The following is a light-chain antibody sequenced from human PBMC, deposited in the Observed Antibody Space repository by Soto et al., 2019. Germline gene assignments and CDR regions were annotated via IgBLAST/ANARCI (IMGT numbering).Light chain of an antibody. CDR3: ASYTRTSTLV. Sequence: QSALTQPASVSGSPGQSITISCTGTISDIGGYKFISWYQHHPGKAPKLVIYEVNNRPSGISYRFSGSKSGNTASLTISGLQAEDEGDYYCASYTRTSTLVFGGGTKLTVL. CDR2: EVN. J-gene: IGLJ2*01. V-gene: IGLV2-14*01. CDR1: ISDIGGYKF.